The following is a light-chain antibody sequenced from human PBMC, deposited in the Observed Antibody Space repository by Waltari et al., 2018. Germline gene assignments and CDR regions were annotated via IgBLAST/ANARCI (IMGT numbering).Light chain of an antibody. CDR1: SGHSSNV. CDR2: VNSDGSH. CDR3: QTGGHGTWV. V-gene: IGLV4-69*01. Sequence: QLVLTQSPSAYASLGASIKLTCPLSSGHSSNVIAWRQQQPEKGPRFLMKVNSDGSHRKGDEIPDRFSGSSSGSERYLSISSLQSEDEADYFCQTGGHGTWVFGGGTKLTVL. J-gene: IGLJ3*02.